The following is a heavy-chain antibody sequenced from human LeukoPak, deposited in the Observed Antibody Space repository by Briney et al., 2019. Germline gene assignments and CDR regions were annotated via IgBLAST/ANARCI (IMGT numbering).Heavy chain of an antibody. CDR1: GFTFSSYA. CDR3: ARKDYGSTFDY. V-gene: IGHV3-30-3*01. D-gene: IGHD4-17*01. CDR2: ISYDGSNK. Sequence: GGSLRLSCAASGFTFSSYAMHWVRQAPGKGLEWVAVISYDGSNKYYADSVKGRFTISRDNSKNTLYLQMNSLRAEDTAVYYCARKDYGSTFDYWGQGTLVTVSS. J-gene: IGHJ4*02.